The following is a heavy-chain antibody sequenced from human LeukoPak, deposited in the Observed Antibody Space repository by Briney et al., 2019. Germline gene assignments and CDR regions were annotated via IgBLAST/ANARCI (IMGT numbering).Heavy chain of an antibody. Sequence: SETLSLTCAVYGGSFSGYYWSWIRQPPGKGLEWIGYIYYSGSTNYNPSLKSRVTISVDTSKNQFSLKLSSVTAADTAVYYCARETPRGYSYHFDYWGQGTLVTVSS. V-gene: IGHV4-59*01. CDR2: IYYSGST. CDR1: GGSFSGYY. CDR3: ARETPRGYSYHFDY. D-gene: IGHD5-18*01. J-gene: IGHJ4*02.